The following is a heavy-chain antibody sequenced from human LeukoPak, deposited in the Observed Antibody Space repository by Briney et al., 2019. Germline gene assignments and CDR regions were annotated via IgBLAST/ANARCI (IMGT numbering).Heavy chain of an antibody. Sequence: GESLRLSCVASGFSFSTYAMNWVRQAPGKGPEWVSYVSSASSHVYYADSVRGRFIISRDNAKNSLYLQMNSLRAEDTAVYYCARDLMRFLEWVNWGQGTLVTVSS. CDR3: ARDLMRFLEWVN. CDR1: GFSFSTYA. J-gene: IGHJ4*02. CDR2: VSSASSHV. V-gene: IGHV3-21*01. D-gene: IGHD3-3*01.